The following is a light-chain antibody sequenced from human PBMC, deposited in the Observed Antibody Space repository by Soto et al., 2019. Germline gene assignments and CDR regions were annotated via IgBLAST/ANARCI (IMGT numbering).Light chain of an antibody. V-gene: IGLV2-14*01. CDR1: SSDVGAYNY. CDR3: GTWDSSLSAVV. Sequence: QSALTQPASVSGSPGQSITISCTGTSSDVGAYNYVSWYQHHPGKVPKLLIYEVTNRPSGIPDRFSGSKSGTSATLGITGLQTGDEADYYCGTWDSSLSAVVFGGGTKLTVL. CDR2: EVT. J-gene: IGLJ2*01.